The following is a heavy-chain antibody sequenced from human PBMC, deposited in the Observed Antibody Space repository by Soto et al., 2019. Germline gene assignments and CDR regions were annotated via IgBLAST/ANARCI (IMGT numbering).Heavy chain of an antibody. CDR2: ISAYNGNT. D-gene: IGHD3-10*01. Sequence: QVQLVQSGAEVKKPGASVKVSCKASGYTFSSYGISWVRQAPGQGLEWMGWISAYNGNTNYAQKLQGRVTMTTDTXXSTAYMDLRSLRSDDTAIYYCARDKGDGSGSYYGYWGQGTLVTVSS. J-gene: IGHJ4*02. CDR1: GYTFSSYG. CDR3: ARDKGDGSGSYYGY. V-gene: IGHV1-18*01.